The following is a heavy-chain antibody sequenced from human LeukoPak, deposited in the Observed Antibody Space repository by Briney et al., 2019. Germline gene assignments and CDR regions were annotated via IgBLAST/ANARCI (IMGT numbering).Heavy chain of an antibody. V-gene: IGHV4-34*01. CDR3: ATSEYSSSSDAFDI. J-gene: IGHJ3*02. CDR2: INHSGST. CDR1: GGSFSGYY. D-gene: IGHD6-6*01. Sequence: SETLSLXCAVYGGSFSGYYWSWIRQPPGKGLEWIGEINHSGSTNYNPSLKSRVTISVDTSKNQFSLKLSSVTAADTAVYYCATSEYSSSSDAFDIWGQGTMVTVSS.